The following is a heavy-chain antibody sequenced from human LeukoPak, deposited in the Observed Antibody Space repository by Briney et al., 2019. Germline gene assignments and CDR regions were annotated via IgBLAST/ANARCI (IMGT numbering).Heavy chain of an antibody. J-gene: IGHJ3*02. Sequence: GGSLRLSCAASGFTFSTYWMHWVRQAPGKGLVWVSRINSDGSRTTYADSVKGRFTISRDNAKNTLYLQMDSLRTEDTAVYYCARPETQYSSGLDGFDIWGQGTMVTVSS. CDR2: INSDGSRT. V-gene: IGHV3-74*01. CDR3: ARPETQYSSGLDGFDI. CDR1: GFTFSTYW. D-gene: IGHD6-19*01.